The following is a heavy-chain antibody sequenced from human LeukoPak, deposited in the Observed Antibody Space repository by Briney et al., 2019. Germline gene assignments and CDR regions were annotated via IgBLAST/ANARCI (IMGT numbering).Heavy chain of an antibody. Sequence: GGSLRLSCAASGFTFSSYEMNWVRQAPGKGLEWVSYISSSGSTIYYADSVKGRFTISRNNAKNSLYLQMNSLRAEDTAVYYCAQEGYGSGSYDGWGQGTLVTVSS. CDR2: ISSSGSTI. V-gene: IGHV3-48*03. CDR3: AQEGYGSGSYDG. D-gene: IGHD3-10*01. CDR1: GFTFSSYE. J-gene: IGHJ4*02.